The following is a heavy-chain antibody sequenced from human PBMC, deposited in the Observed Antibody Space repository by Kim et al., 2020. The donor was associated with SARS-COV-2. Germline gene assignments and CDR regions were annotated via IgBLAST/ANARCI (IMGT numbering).Heavy chain of an antibody. CDR1: GGTFSSYA. CDR2: IIPIFGTA. D-gene: IGHD2-2*01. Sequence: SVKVSCKASGGTFSSYAISWVRQAPGQGLEWMGGIIPIFGTANYAQKFQGRVTITADESTSTAYMELSSLRSEDTAVYYCARFPIVVVPAATLEGLYYYYGMDVWGQGTTVTVSS. CDR3: ARFPIVVVPAATLEGLYYYYGMDV. J-gene: IGHJ6*02. V-gene: IGHV1-69*13.